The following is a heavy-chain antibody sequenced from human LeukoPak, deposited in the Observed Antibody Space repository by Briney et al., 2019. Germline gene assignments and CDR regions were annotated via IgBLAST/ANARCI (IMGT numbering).Heavy chain of an antibody. Sequence: ASVTVSFKVSGYTLTELPIHWVRQAPGKGLEWMGGFDPDDGETVYAQMFQGRVTMTEDTSSDTASMELSSLRSEDTAVYYCATGTSGSYYVGIVRPIDYWGQGTLVTVSS. CDR3: ATGTSGSYYVGIVRPIDY. V-gene: IGHV1-24*01. CDR1: GYTLTELP. D-gene: IGHD1-26*01. J-gene: IGHJ4*02. CDR2: FDPDDGET.